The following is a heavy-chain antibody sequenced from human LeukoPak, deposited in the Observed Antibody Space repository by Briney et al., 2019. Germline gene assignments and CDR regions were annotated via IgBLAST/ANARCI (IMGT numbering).Heavy chain of an antibody. CDR3: ARGGHGDYRFEGVY. CDR2: ISDDGSNK. V-gene: IGHV3-30-3*01. CDR1: GFTFSNYA. J-gene: IGHJ4*02. Sequence: PGGSLRLSCAASGFTFSNYAMHWVRQAPGKGLEWVAVISDDGSNKYYEDSVKGRLTISRDNSKNTLYLQMNSLRGEDTAVYYCARGGHGDYRFEGVYWGQGTLVTVSS. D-gene: IGHD4-17*01.